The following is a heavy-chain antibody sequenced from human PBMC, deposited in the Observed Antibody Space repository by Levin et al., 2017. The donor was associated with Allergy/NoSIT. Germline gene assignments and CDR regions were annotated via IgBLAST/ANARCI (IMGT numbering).Heavy chain of an antibody. CDR3: AFARVHYYYDSSGYYGAFDY. V-gene: IGHV1-2*02. Sequence: ASVKVSCKASGYTFTGYYMHWVRQAPGQGLEWMGWINPNSGGTNYAQKFQGRVTMTRDTSISTAYMELSRLRSDDTAVYYCAFARVHYYYDSSGYYGAFDYWGQGTLVTVSS. D-gene: IGHD3-22*01. CDR2: INPNSGGT. J-gene: IGHJ4*02. CDR1: GYTFTGYY.